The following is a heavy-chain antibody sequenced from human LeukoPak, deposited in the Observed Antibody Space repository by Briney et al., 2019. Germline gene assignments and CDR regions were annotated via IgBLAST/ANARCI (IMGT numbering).Heavy chain of an antibody. J-gene: IGHJ6*02. CDR2: ISRSGNTT. CDR1: GFTFSSNA. D-gene: IGHD2-8*01. V-gene: IGHV3-23*01. Sequence: GGSLRLSCAASGFTFSSNAMSWVRQAPGKGLEWVSTISRSGNTTYYADSVKGRFTISRDNSKNTLYLQMNSLRAEDTAVYYCARGDLYCTNGVCYTNYYYGMDVWGQGTTVTVSS. CDR3: ARGDLYCTNGVCYTNYYYGMDV.